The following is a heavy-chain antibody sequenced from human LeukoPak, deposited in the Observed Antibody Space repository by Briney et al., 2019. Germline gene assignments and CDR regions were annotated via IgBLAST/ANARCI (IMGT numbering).Heavy chain of an antibody. Sequence: PSETLCLTCTVSSGSVNSGSYYWSWIRQPPGKGLEWIGYIYYSGSTNYNPSLKSRVTISVDTSKNQFSLKLSSVTAADTAVYYCARGAGGSGSYYNARFDPWGQGTLVTVSS. V-gene: IGHV4-61*01. J-gene: IGHJ5*02. CDR1: SGSVNSGSYY. CDR2: IYYSGST. CDR3: ARGAGGSGSYYNARFDP. D-gene: IGHD3-10*01.